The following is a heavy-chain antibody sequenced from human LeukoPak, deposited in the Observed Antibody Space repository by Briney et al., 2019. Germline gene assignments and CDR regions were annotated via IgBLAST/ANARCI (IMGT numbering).Heavy chain of an antibody. CDR2: INHSGST. D-gene: IGHD1-26*01. V-gene: IGHV4-34*01. Sequence: SETLSLTCAVYGGSFSGYYWSWIRQPPGKGLEWIGEINHSGSTNYNPSLKSRVTMSVDTSKNQFSLKLSSVTAADTAVYYCARIVGATYYFDYWGQGTLVTVSS. CDR1: GGSFSGYY. CDR3: ARIVGATYYFDY. J-gene: IGHJ4*02.